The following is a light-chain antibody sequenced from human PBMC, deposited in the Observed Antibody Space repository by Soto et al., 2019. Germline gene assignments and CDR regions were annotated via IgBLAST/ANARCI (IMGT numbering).Light chain of an antibody. CDR2: DAS. Sequence: DNQMNQSPSTLSATEGDRVTITCRASQDINTFLAWYQQQPGKAPKLLIYDASGLESGVPSRFSGSGSGTDFTLTISSLQPEDFATYYCQQNYNILMITFCQGTLLEIK. V-gene: IGKV1-5*01. CDR1: QDINTF. J-gene: IGKJ5*01. CDR3: QQNYNILMIT.